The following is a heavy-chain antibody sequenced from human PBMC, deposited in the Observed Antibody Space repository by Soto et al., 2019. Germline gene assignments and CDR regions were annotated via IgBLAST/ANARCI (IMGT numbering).Heavy chain of an antibody. Sequence: GGSLRLSCAASGFTFSSYAMHWVRQAPGKGLEWVAVISYDGSNKYYADSGKARFTISRDNSKNTLYLQMNSLRAEDTAVYYCARVQTIFGVVIGNFDYWGQGTLVTVSS. J-gene: IGHJ4*02. CDR2: ISYDGSNK. CDR1: GFTFSSYA. V-gene: IGHV3-30-3*01. CDR3: ARVQTIFGVVIGNFDY. D-gene: IGHD3-3*01.